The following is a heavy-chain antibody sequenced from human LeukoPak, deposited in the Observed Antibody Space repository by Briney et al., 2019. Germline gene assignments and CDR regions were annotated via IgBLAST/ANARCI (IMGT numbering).Heavy chain of an antibody. CDR3: ARGARGAYFDY. Sequence: GGSLRLSCAASGFTISSSYMSWVRQVPGKGLEWVSCIYGADTIYYADFVKDRFTISRGSNRNILYLQMNSLRADDTAVYYCARGARGAYFDYWGQGTLVTVSS. CDR2: IYGADTI. CDR1: GFTISSSY. V-gene: IGHV3-66*01. D-gene: IGHD4/OR15-4a*01. J-gene: IGHJ4*02.